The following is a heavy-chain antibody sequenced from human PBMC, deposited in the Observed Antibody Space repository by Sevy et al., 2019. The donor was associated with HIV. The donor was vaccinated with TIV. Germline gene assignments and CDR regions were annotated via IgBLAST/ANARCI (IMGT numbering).Heavy chain of an antibody. CDR2: IYYNGHI. Sequence: SETLSLTCTVSGGSITSLYWNWIRQPPGKGLEWMANIYYNGHINYNPSLKSRVTLSLDTSKNQFSLRLSSVTAADTAMYYCAGEKVWGRGYSWGQGTLVTVSS. D-gene: IGHD1-26*01. J-gene: IGHJ4*02. CDR1: GGSITSLY. CDR3: AGEKVWGRGYS. V-gene: IGHV4-59*11.